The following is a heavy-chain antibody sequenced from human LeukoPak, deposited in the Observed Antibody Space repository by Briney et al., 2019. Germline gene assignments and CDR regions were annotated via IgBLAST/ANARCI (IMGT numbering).Heavy chain of an antibody. V-gene: IGHV1-58*02. D-gene: IGHD3-3*01. J-gene: IGHJ3*02. CDR1: GFTFTSSA. CDR2: IVVGSGNT. Sequence: VKVSCKASGFTFTSSAMQWVRQARGQRLEWIGWIVVGSGNTNYAQKFQERVTITRDMSTSTAYMELSSLRSEDTAVYYCAAGPTITIFGVVSLDAFDIWGQGTMVIVSS. CDR3: AAGPTITIFGVVSLDAFDI.